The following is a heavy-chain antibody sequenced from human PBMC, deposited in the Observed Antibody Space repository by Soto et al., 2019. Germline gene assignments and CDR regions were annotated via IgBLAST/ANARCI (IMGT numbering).Heavy chain of an antibody. CDR1: GFTFSSYA. Sequence: EVQLLDSGGGLVQPGGSLRVSCAASGFTFSSYAMSWVRQAPGKGLEWVSGISGSGGSTYYADSVKGRFTISRDNSKNTLVLQMNSLRAEDTAVSYCVWYSRNDKNFDYWGQGTLVTVSS. J-gene: IGHJ4*02. V-gene: IGHV3-23*01. D-gene: IGHD1-20*01. CDR2: ISGSGGST. CDR3: VWYSRNDKNFDY.